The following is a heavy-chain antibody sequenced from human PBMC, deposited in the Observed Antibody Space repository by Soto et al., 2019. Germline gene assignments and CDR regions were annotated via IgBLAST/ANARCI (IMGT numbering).Heavy chain of an antibody. V-gene: IGHV4-30-4*01. J-gene: IGHJ4*02. D-gene: IGHD3-9*01. CDR2: IYYSGST. Sequence: LXLTGTGSGPSGSVWSSYWSSIRQPPGKGREWIAYIYYSGSTYYNPSLKSRVTISVDTSNNQFSLKLSSLTCADTSVYYLARVRYRDWYDYWGQGSLVNVSS. CDR1: GPSGSVWSSY. CDR3: ARVRYRDWYDY.